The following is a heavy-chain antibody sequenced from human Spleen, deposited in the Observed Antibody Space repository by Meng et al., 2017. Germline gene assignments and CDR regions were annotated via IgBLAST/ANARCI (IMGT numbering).Heavy chain of an antibody. V-gene: IGHV4-34*01. D-gene: IGHD3-10*01. Sequence: QVQLQQWGAGLLKPSETLSLTCAVYGGSFSGYYWTWIRQPPGKGLEWIGEINHRGSTVYNPSLKSRVSMSIDKSKNQFSLKLTSVTAADTAVYHCLRGSGGSVWGQGTLVTVSS. J-gene: IGHJ1*01. CDR3: LRGSGGSV. CDR1: GGSFSGYY. CDR2: INHRGST.